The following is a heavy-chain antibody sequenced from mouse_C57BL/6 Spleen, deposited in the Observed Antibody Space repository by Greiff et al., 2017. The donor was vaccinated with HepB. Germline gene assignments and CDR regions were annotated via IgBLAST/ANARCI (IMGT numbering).Heavy chain of an antibody. CDR3: AICDGSDC. V-gene: IGHV14-4*01. Sequence: EVKLVESGAELVRPGASVKLSCTASGFNIKDDYMHWVKQRPEQGLEWIGWIDPENGDTEYASKFQGKATITADKSSNTAYLQLSSLTSEDTAVYYCAICDGSDCWGQGTTLTVSS. D-gene: IGHD2-3*01. CDR1: GFNIKDDY. J-gene: IGHJ2*01. CDR2: IDPENGDT.